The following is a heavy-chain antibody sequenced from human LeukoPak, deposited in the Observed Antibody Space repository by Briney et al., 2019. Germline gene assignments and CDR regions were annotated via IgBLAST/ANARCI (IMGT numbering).Heavy chain of an antibody. D-gene: IGHD2-15*01. V-gene: IGHV3-23*01. CDR3: ASPTLVVVAADAFDI. J-gene: IGHJ3*02. CDR1: GLTFSSYA. Sequence: GGSLRLSCAASGLTFSSYAMGWVRQAPGKGLEWVSAISGSGGSTYYADSVKGRFTISRDNSKNTLYLQMNSLRAEDTAAYYCASPTLVVVAADAFDIWGQGTMVTVSS. CDR2: ISGSGGST.